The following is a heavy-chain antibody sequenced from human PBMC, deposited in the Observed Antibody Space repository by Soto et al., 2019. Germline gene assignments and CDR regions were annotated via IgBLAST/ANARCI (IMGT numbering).Heavy chain of an antibody. V-gene: IGHV3-23*01. D-gene: IGHD3-16*02. Sequence: GPLRLSCVASVFSFDKYAMAWVRQAPGKGLEWVSHVAAGGGHTYYAESVKGRFTISRDNSKNTLFLQINTLRADDTAIYFCARRTSFLGAFDYWGQGVLVTVSS. CDR3: ARRTSFLGAFDY. CDR1: VFSFDKYA. CDR2: VAAGGGHT. J-gene: IGHJ4*02.